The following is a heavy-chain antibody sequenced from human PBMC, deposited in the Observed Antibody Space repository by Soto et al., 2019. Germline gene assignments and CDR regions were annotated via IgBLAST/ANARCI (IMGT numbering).Heavy chain of an antibody. CDR2: ISSTGDGI. J-gene: IGHJ4*02. CDR3: ARLPKGSVVTG. V-gene: IGHV3-48*02. D-gene: IGHD2-21*02. CDR1: GFSFRDHS. Sequence: AQLMESGGGLVYPGASLRLSCETSGFSFRDHSMNWVRQAPGKGLQWVSYISSTGDGIHYADSVKGRFTVSRDNAKNALFLQMNSLRDDDSAIYYCARLPKGSVVTGWGQGTLVTVSS.